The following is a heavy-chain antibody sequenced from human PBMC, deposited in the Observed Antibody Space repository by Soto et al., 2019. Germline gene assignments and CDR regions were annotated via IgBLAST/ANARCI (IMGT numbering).Heavy chain of an antibody. CDR3: ARVKQLANYYYYGMDF. J-gene: IGHJ6*02. CDR2: INPNSGGT. V-gene: IGHV1-2*04. Sequence: QVQLVQSGAEVKKPGASVKVSCKASGYTFTGYYMHWVRQAPGQGLEWMGWINPNSGGTNYAQKFQGWVTMTRDTSISTAYMELSRLRSDDTAVYYCARVKQLANYYYYGMDFWGQGTTVTVSS. D-gene: IGHD6-6*01. CDR1: GYTFTGYY.